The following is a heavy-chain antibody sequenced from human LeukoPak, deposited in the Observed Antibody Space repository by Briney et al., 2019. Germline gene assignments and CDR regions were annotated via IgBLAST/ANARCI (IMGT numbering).Heavy chain of an antibody. Sequence: PSETLSLTCTVSGYSISSGYYWGWIRPPPGKGLEWIGSIYHSGSTYYNPSLKSRVTISVDTSKNQFSLKLSSVTAADTAVYYCARDRRGLWFGEARDGMDVWGQGTTVTVSS. CDR2: IYHSGST. CDR1: GYSISSGYY. CDR3: ARDRRGLWFGEARDGMDV. J-gene: IGHJ6*02. D-gene: IGHD3-10*01. V-gene: IGHV4-38-2*02.